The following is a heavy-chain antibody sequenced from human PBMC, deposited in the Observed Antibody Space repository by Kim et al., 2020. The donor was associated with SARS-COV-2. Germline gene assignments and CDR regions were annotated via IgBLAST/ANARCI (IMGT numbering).Heavy chain of an antibody. CDR3: AWSVVVIPAAIGDAVGFNPMEY. CDR2: IIPMLGST. CDR1: GGIYASYE. Sequence: SVKVSCKASGGIYASYEITWVRQAPGQGLEWMGRIIPMLGSTDYAQRFQGRVTITADKSTGTVYLETRGLRSDDTAVYFCAWSVVVIPAAIGDAVGFNPMEYWGQGTPVTVS. V-gene: IGHV1-69*04. D-gene: IGHD2-2*02. J-gene: IGHJ4*02.